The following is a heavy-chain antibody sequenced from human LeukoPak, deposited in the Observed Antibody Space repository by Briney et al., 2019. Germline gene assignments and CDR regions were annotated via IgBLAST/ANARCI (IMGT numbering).Heavy chain of an antibody. D-gene: IGHD3-3*01. CDR1: GYSISSGYY. V-gene: IGHV4-38-2*02. J-gene: IGHJ4*02. CDR3: AREASHQGNYDFWSGYYKDY. CDR2: IYHSGST. Sequence: SETLSLTCTVSGYSISSGYYWGWIRQPPGKGLEWIGSIYHSGSTYYNPSLKSRVTISVDTSKNQFSLKLSSVTAADTAVYYWAREASHQGNYDFWSGYYKDYWGKGPLVTVP.